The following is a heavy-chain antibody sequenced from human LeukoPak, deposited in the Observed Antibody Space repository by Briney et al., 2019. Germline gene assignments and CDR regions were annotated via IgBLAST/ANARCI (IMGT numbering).Heavy chain of an antibody. CDR1: GYSISSGYY. J-gene: IGHJ5*02. V-gene: IGHV4-38-2*02. D-gene: IGHD2-2*01. CDR3: ARDYIVVVPAATYNWFDP. Sequence: SETLSLTCAVSGYSISSGYYWGWIRPPPGKGLEWIGSIYHSGSTYYNPSLKSRVTISVDTSKNQFSLKLSSVTAADTAVYYCARDYIVVVPAATYNWFDPWGQGTLVTVSS. CDR2: IYHSGST.